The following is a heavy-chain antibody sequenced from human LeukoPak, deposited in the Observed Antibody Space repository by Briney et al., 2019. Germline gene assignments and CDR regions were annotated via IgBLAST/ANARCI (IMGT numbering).Heavy chain of an antibody. CDR2: IYHSGST. V-gene: IGHV4-4*02. J-gene: IGHJ4*02. CDR3: ARGRSWSFDY. Sequence: PSETLSLTCAVSGGSISSSHWWNWVRQPPGKGLEWIGEIYHSGSTNYNPSLKSRVTMSVDESNNQFSLKLSSVTAADTAVYYCARGRSWSFDYWGQGTLVTVSS. CDR1: GGSISSSHW. D-gene: IGHD6-13*01.